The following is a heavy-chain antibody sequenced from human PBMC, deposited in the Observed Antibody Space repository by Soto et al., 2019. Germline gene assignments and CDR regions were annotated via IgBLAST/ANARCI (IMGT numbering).Heavy chain of an antibody. D-gene: IGHD1-7*01. CDR3: ARKAYNWNYWSDY. CDR1: RFILTTYW. Sequence: GESLKISCKASRFILTTYWLSWVRQMPGKGLEGMWIIYPGDSHTRYRPSFQRQVTLSPDKSISTAYLQWSSRKASDTAMYYCARKAYNWNYWSDYWGQGTLVTVSS. J-gene: IGHJ4*02. CDR2: IYPGDSHT. V-gene: IGHV5-51*01.